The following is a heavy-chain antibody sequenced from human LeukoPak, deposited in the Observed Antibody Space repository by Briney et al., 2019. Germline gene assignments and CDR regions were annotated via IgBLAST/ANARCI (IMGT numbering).Heavy chain of an antibody. J-gene: IGHJ4*02. D-gene: IGHD3-9*01. CDR1: GLTFSGYA. Sequence: GGSLRLSCSASGLTFSGYAMHWVRQAPGKGLEYVSAIGSSGITTYYADSVKGRFTISSDNSKTTLYLQMSSLRVEDTAVYFCTGSTTGYYSYWGQGTLVTVSS. CDR2: IGSSGITT. CDR3: TGSTTGYYSY. V-gene: IGHV3-64D*06.